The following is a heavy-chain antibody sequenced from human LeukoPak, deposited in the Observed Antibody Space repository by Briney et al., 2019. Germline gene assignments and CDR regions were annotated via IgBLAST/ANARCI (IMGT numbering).Heavy chain of an antibody. Sequence: EASVKVSCKASGYSFTSYFIHWVRQAPGQGLEWVGTINPSDGTTTYAQKLQDRVTMTRDTSTSTVYMDLSSLTSEDTAFYYCARTFGAAEVDHWGQGTLVTVSS. CDR2: INPSDGTT. CDR3: ARTFGAAEVDH. V-gene: IGHV1-46*01. CDR1: GYSFTSYF. J-gene: IGHJ5*02. D-gene: IGHD3-16*01.